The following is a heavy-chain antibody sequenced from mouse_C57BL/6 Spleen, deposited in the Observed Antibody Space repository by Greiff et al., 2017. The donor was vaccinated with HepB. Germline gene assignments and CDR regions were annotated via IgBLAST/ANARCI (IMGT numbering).Heavy chain of an antibody. Sequence: EVQLQQSGPVLVKPGASVKMSCKASGYTFTDYYMNWVKQSHGKSLEWIGVINPYNGCTSYNQKFKGKATLTVDKSSSTAYMELNSLTSEDSAVYCCARGGDAMDYWGQGTSVTVSS. CDR1: GYTFTDYY. J-gene: IGHJ4*01. V-gene: IGHV1-19*01. CDR2: INPYNGCT. CDR3: ARGGDAMDY.